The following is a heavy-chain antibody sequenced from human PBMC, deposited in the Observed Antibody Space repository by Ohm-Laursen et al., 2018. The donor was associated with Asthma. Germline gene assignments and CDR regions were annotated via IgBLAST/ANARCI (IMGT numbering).Heavy chain of an antibody. V-gene: IGHV4-39*01. CDR1: AGSISSGDYY. Sequence: SDTLSLTCTVSAGSISSGDYYWSWIRQPPGKGLERIGGIFYSGRTTYTPSLNNQVTISMNTSKNQFSLVLSSETAADSAVYYCARQWQADWGQGTLVTVSS. J-gene: IGHJ4*02. CDR3: ARQWQAD. CDR2: IFYSGRT. D-gene: IGHD5-12*01.